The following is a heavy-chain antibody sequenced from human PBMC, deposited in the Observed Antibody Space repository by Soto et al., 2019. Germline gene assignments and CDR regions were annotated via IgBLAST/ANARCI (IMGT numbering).Heavy chain of an antibody. CDR1: GFTFDDYA. D-gene: IGHD5-12*01. Sequence: EVQLVESGGGLVQPGRSLRLSCAASGFTFDDYAMHWVRQAPGKGLEWVSGISWNSGSIGYADSVKGRFTISRDNAKNSLYLQMNSLRAEDTALYYCAKDIYRRDGYHFSHWGQGTLVTVSS. CDR3: AKDIYRRDGYHFSH. CDR2: ISWNSGSI. J-gene: IGHJ4*02. V-gene: IGHV3-9*01.